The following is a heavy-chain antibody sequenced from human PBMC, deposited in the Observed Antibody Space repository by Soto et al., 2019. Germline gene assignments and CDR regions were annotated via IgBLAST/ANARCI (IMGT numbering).Heavy chain of an antibody. CDR1: GFTFSSYG. CDR2: IWYDGSNK. D-gene: IGHD1-26*01. CDR3: ARDGRVTAYSYYFDY. Sequence: PGGSLRLSCAASGFTFSSYGMHWVRQAPGKGLEWVAVIWYDGSNKYYADSVKGRFTISRDNSKNTLYLQMNSLRAEDAAVYYCARDGRVTAYSYYFDYWGQGTLVTVSS. V-gene: IGHV3-33*01. J-gene: IGHJ4*02.